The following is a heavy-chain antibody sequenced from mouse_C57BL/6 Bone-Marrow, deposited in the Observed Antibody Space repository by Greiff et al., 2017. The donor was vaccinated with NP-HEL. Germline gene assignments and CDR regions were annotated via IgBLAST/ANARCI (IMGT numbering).Heavy chain of an antibody. V-gene: IGHV1-52*01. J-gene: IGHJ2*01. CDR3: ARIGGVSYYFDY. Sequence: QVQLQQPGAELVRPGSSVKLSCKASGYTFTSYWMHWVKQRPIQGLEWIGNIDPSDSETHYNQKFKDKATLTVDKSSSTAYMQLSSLTSEDSAVYYCARIGGVSYYFDYWGQGTTLTVSS. CDR1: GYTFTSYW. D-gene: IGHD3-1*01. CDR2: IDPSDSET.